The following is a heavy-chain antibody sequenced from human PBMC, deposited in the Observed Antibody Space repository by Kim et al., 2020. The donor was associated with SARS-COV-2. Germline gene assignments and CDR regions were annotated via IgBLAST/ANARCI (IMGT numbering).Heavy chain of an antibody. V-gene: IGHV1-69*13. CDR2: IIPIFGTA. J-gene: IGHJ4*02. CDR1: GGTFSSYA. D-gene: IGHD2-8*01. Sequence: SVKVSCKASGGTFSSYAISWVRQAPGQGLEWMGGIIPIFGTANYAQKFQGRVTITADESTSTAYMELSSLRSEDTAVYYCARLYCTNGVCFNFDYWGQGTLVTVSS. CDR3: ARLYCTNGVCFNFDY.